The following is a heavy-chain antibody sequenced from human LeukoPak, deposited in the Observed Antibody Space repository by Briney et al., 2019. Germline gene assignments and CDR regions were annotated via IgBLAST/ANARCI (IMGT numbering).Heavy chain of an antibody. J-gene: IGHJ3*02. CDR2: IYTSGST. Sequence: SETLSLTCTVSGGSISSGSYYWSWIRQPAGKGLEWIGRIYTSGSTNYNPSLKSRVTISVDTSKNQFSLKLSSVTAADTAVYYCAILNYGDYDSAFDIWGQGTMVTVSS. V-gene: IGHV4-61*02. D-gene: IGHD4-17*01. CDR1: GGSISSGSYY. CDR3: AILNYGDYDSAFDI.